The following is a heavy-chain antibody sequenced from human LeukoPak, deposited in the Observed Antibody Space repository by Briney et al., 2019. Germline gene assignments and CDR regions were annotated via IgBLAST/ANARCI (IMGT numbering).Heavy chain of an antibody. CDR1: GYTFTGYF. V-gene: IGHV1-2*02. D-gene: IGHD5-12*01. CDR3: ARVDGMVAKDYFDY. J-gene: IGHJ4*02. Sequence: GASVKVSCKASGYTFTGYFMHWVRQAPGQGLEWMGWINPNSGGTNYAQKFQGRVTMTRDTSISTAYMELSRLRSDDTAVYYCARVDGMVAKDYFDYWGQGTLVTVSS. CDR2: INPNSGGT.